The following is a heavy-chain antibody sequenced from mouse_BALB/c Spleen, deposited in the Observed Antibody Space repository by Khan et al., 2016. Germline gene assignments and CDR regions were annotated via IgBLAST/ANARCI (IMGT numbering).Heavy chain of an antibody. CDR1: GFDFSRYW. Sequence: EVELVESGGGLVQPGGSLKLSCAASGFDFSRYWMSWVRQAPGQGLEWIGEINPDSSTINYTPSLKDKFIISRDHAKTTLYLQMGKVRSEDTALYDCARLGYYGYFDYWGQGTTLTVSS. V-gene: IGHV4-1*02. J-gene: IGHJ2*01. D-gene: IGHD1-1*01. CDR3: ARLGYYGYFDY. CDR2: INPDSSTI.